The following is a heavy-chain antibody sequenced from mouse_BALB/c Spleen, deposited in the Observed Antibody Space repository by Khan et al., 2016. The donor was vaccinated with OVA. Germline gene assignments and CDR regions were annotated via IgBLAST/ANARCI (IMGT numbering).Heavy chain of an antibody. CDR2: INTYTGEP. CDR3: ARSASDWFSDD. D-gene: IGHD6-1*01. Sequence: QIQLVQSGPELKKPGETVKISCKASGYTFTNYGMNWVKQAPGKGLKWMGWINTYTGEPTYADDFKGRFAFSLETSANTAYLQINNLNNEDTATXSCARSASDWFSDDWGAGTTVTVSS. CDR1: GYTFTNYG. V-gene: IGHV9-3-1*01. J-gene: IGHJ1*01.